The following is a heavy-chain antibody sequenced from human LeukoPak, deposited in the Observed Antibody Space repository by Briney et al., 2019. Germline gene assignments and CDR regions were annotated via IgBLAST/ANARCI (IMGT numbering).Heavy chain of an antibody. D-gene: IGHD1-14*01. CDR2: IIPIFGTA. Sequence: SVKVSCKASGGTFSSYAISWVRQAPGQGLEWMGGIIPIFGTANYAQKFQGRVTITADESTSTAYMELSSLRSEDTAVYYCATDLARRKIKASVYYSMDVWGQGTTVTVSS. V-gene: IGHV1-69*13. CDR1: GGTFSSYA. J-gene: IGHJ6*02. CDR3: ATDLARRKIKASVYYSMDV.